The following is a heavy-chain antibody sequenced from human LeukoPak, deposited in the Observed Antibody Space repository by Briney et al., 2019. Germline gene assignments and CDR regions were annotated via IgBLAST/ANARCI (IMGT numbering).Heavy chain of an antibody. CDR2: IYYSGAT. D-gene: IGHD6-13*01. J-gene: IGHJ4*02. V-gene: IGHV4-39*01. CDR3: ARLLPGSSRYFFDY. CDR1: GGSISSSNYY. Sequence: SEPLSLICTVSGGSISSSNYYWVWIRQPPGKGLKWIGSIYYSGATYYNPSLESRVTMSVDTSKNQFSLKLSSVTAADTAVYHCARLLPGSSRYFFDYWGQGTLVTVSS.